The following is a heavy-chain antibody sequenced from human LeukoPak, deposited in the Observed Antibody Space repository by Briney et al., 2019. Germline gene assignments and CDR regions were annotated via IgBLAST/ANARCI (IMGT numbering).Heavy chain of an antibody. J-gene: IGHJ6*02. CDR3: AAHPVGSSSWYGMDV. Sequence: SETLSLTCTVSGGSISSYYWSWIRQPAGKGLEWIGRIYTSGSTNYNPSLKSRVTMSVDTSKNQFSLKLGSVTAADTAVYYCAAHPVGSSSWYGMDVWGQGTTVTVSS. V-gene: IGHV4-4*07. CDR1: GGSISSYY. D-gene: IGHD6-13*01. CDR2: IYTSGST.